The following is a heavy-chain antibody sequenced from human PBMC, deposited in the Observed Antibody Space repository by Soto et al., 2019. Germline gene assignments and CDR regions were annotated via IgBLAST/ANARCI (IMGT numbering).Heavy chain of an antibody. V-gene: IGHV3-23*01. CDR1: GFTFSSYA. D-gene: IGHD6-6*01. CDR3: ARSGEYSSPIDYYYYYMDV. J-gene: IGHJ6*03. Sequence: GGSLRLSCAASGFTFSSYAMSWVRQAPGKGLEWVSAISGSGGSTYYADSMKGRFTISRDNSKNTLYLQMNSLKAEDTAVYYCARSGEYSSPIDYYYYYMDVWGKGTTVTVSS. CDR2: ISGSGGST.